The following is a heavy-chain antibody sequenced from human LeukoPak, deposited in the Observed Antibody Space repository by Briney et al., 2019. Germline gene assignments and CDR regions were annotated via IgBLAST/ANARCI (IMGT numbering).Heavy chain of an antibody. CDR1: GDSISSYY. D-gene: IGHD5-18*01. Sequence: SETLSLTCTVSGDSISSYYWSWIRQPPGKGLEWIGYIYYSGSTNYNPSLKSRVTISVDTSKSQFSLKLSSVTAADTAVYYCARDGYMYGTDYWGQGTLVPVPS. CDR2: IYYSGST. J-gene: IGHJ4*02. CDR3: ARDGYMYGTDY. V-gene: IGHV4-59*01.